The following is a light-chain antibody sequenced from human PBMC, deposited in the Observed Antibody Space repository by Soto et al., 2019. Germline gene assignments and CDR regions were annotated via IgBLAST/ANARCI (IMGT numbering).Light chain of an antibody. CDR1: HSVRSY. J-gene: IGKJ2*01. V-gene: IGKV3-11*01. CDR2: DAS. Sequence: DIVLTQSPATLSLSPGERATLSCRASHSVRSYLAWYQHKPGQAPGLLIYDASNRATGIPARFSGSGSGTDFTVTISRLEPDDFAVYYCQPVTFGQGTKLEI. CDR3: QPVT.